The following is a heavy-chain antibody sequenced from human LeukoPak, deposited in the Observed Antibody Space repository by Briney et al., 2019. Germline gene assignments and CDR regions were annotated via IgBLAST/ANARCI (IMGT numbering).Heavy chain of an antibody. CDR1: GFTFSDYA. CDR3: TRGTIFGVVNYYYYMDV. CDR2: IRSKAYGGTT. J-gene: IGHJ6*03. Sequence: PGRSLRLSCTASGFTFSDYAMSWVRQAPGKGLEWVGFIRSKAYGGTTEYAASVKGRFTISRDDSKSIAYLQMNSLKTEDTAVYYCTRGTIFGVVNYYYYMDVWGEGTTVTVSS. D-gene: IGHD3-3*01. V-gene: IGHV3-49*04.